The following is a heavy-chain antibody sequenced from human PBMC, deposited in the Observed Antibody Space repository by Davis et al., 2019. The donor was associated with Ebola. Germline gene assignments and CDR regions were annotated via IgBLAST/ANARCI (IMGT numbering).Heavy chain of an antibody. CDR3: AKDGNSGGKYRIYHYYYGMDV. J-gene: IGHJ6*04. D-gene: IGHD5-12*01. Sequence: GESLKISCAASGFTFSNYAMHWVRQAPGKGLEWVAVVSYDGSNIYYADIVKGRFTISRDDSKNTLYLHMSSLRAEDTAVYFCAKDGNSGGKYRIYHYYYGMDVWGRGTTVTVSS. CDR2: VSYDGSNI. CDR1: GFTFSNYA. V-gene: IGHV3-30*18.